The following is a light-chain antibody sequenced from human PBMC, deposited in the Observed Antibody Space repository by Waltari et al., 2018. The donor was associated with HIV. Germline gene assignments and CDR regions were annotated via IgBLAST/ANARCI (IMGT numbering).Light chain of an antibody. V-gene: IGLV2-23*02. CDR2: DVS. Sequence: QTALTQPASVSGSPGQSITISCTGTSSDVGAYNLVSWYQQNPGKAPRLIIYDVSERPAGVSNRVTGSKSGNTASLTISGLQAEDEADYYCCSYVSEIVPCVFGGGTKLTVL. CDR1: SSDVGAYNL. CDR3: CSYVSEIVPCV. J-gene: IGLJ3*02.